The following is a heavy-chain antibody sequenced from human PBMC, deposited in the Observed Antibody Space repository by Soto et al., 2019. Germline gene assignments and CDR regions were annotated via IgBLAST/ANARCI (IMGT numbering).Heavy chain of an antibody. D-gene: IGHD3-10*01. V-gene: IGHV1-18*01. CDR2: ISAYNGNT. J-gene: IGHJ3*02. CDR1: GYTFTSYG. CDR3: ARDRSVWFGGLKDAFDI. Sequence: ASVKVSCKASGYTFTSYGISWVRQAPGQGLEWMGWISAYNGNTNYAQKLQGRVTMTTDTSTSTAYMELRSLRSDDTAVYYCARDRSVWFGGLKDAFDIWGQGTMVTVSS.